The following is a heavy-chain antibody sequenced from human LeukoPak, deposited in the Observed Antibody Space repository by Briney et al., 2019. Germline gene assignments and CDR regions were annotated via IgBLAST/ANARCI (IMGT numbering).Heavy chain of an antibody. CDR3: ARVREQQINYYYYYYMDV. CDR1: GGSISSGSYY. J-gene: IGHJ6*03. CDR2: IYTSGST. Sequence: SETLSLTCTVSGGSISSGSYYWSWIRQPAGKGLEWIGRIYTSGSTNYNPSLKSRVTISVDTSKNQFSLKLSSVTAADTAVYYCARVREQQINYYYYYYMDVWGKGTTVTVSS. D-gene: IGHD6-13*01. V-gene: IGHV4-61*02.